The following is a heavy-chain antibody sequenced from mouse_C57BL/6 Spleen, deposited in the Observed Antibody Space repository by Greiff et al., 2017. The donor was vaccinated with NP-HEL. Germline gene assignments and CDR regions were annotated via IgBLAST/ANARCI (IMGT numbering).Heavy chain of an antibody. Sequence: EVHLVESGPVLVKPGASVKMSCKASGYTFTDYYMNWVKQSHGKSLEWIGVINPYNGGTSYNQKFKGKATLTVAKSSSTAYMELNSLTSEDSAVYYCARRGARGSSPWYFDVWGTGTTVTVSS. V-gene: IGHV1-19*01. J-gene: IGHJ1*03. CDR1: GYTFTDYY. CDR2: INPYNGGT. D-gene: IGHD1-1*01. CDR3: ARRGARGSSPWYFDV.